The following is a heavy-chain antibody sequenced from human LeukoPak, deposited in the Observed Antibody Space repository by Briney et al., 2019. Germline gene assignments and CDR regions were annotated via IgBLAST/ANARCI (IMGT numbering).Heavy chain of an antibody. J-gene: IGHJ1*01. D-gene: IGHD3-10*01. V-gene: IGHV3-9*01. CDR1: GSTFDDYA. CDR3: AKDIYYYGSGSTQYFQH. Sequence: GGSLRLSCAASGSTFDDYAMHWVRQAPGKGLEWVSGISWNSGSIGYADSVKGRFTISRDNAKNSLYLQMNSLRAEDTALYYCAKDIYYYGSGSTQYFQHWGQGTLVTVSS. CDR2: ISWNSGSI.